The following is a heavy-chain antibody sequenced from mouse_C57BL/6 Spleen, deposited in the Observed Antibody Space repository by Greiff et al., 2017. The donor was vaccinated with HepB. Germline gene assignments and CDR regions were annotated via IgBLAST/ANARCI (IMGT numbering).Heavy chain of an antibody. CDR2: IYPGDGDT. D-gene: IGHD2-13*01. Sequence: VQLQESGAELVKPGASVKISCKASGYAFSSYWLNWVKQRPGKGLEWIGQIYPGDGDTNYNGKFKGKATLTADKSSSTAYMQLSSLTSEDSAVYFCARRDYYYAMDYWGQGTSVTVSS. CDR3: ARRDYYYAMDY. V-gene: IGHV1-80*01. CDR1: GYAFSSYW. J-gene: IGHJ4*01.